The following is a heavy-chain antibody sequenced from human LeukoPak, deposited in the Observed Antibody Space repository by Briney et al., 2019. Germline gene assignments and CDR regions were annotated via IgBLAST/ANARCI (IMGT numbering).Heavy chain of an antibody. CDR1: GGSFSGYY. CDR3: ARGRLGPDY. D-gene: IGHD3-9*01. J-gene: IGHJ4*02. V-gene: IGHV4-34*01. Sequence: SETLSLTCAVYGGSFSGYYWSWIRQPPGKGLEWIGEINHSGSTNYNPSLKSRVTISVGTSKNQFSLKLSSVTAADTAVYYCARGRLGPDYWGQGTLVTVSS. CDR2: INHSGST.